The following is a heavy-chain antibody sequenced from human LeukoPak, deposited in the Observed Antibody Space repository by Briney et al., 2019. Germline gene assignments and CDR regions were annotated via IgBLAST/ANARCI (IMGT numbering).Heavy chain of an antibody. CDR2: ISVYNGNT. CDR3: AKHTGSLYDFWSGYIDY. J-gene: IGHJ4*02. CDR1: GYTFTSYG. D-gene: IGHD3-3*01. V-gene: IGHV1-18*01. Sequence: ASVKVSCKASGYTFTSYGISWVRQAPGQGLEWMGWISVYNGNTKYVQKFQGRVTMTTDTSARTAYMELRSLRSDDTAVYYCAKHTGSLYDFWSGYIDYWGQGTLVTVSS.